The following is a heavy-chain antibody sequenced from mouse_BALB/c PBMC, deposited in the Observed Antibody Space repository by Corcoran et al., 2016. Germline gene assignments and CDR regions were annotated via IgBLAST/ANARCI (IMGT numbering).Heavy chain of an antibody. CDR1: GFTFSGFW. J-gene: IGHJ2*01. CDR3: MRSFYF. CDR2: INSDGSAI. V-gene: IGHV11-2*02. Sequence: VQLLETGGGLVQPGGSRGLSCEGSGFTFSGFWMSWVRQTPGKTLEWIGDINSDGSAINYAPSIKDRFTIFRDNDKSTLYLQMSNVRSEDTATYFCMRSFYFWGQGTTLTVSS.